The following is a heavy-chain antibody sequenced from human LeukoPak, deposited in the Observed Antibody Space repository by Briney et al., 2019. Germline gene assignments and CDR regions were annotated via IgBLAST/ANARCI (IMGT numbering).Heavy chain of an antibody. Sequence: KPGGSLRLSCAASGFTFSSYSNYRMNWVRQAPGKGLEGVSSISSTTTYIFYADSVKGRFTISRDNAKNSLYLQMNSLRAEDTAVYYCARGIAAAGTSHYFDYWGQGTLVTVSS. J-gene: IGHJ4*02. CDR1: GFTFSSYS. CDR2: ISSTTTYI. CDR3: ARGIAAAGTSHYFDY. D-gene: IGHD6-13*01. V-gene: IGHV3-21*01.